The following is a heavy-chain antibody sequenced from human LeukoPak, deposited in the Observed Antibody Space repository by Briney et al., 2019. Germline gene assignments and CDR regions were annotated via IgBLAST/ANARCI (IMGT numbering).Heavy chain of an antibody. V-gene: IGHV4-34*01. CDR3: ARGRLRRCSGGSCYSYYYYMDV. CDR2: INHSGST. D-gene: IGHD2-15*01. Sequence: SETLSLTCAVYGGSFSGYYWSWLRQPPGKGLEWVGEINHSGSTNYNPSLKSRVTISVDTSKNQFSLKLSSVTAADTAVYYCARGRLRRCSGGSCYSYYYYMDVWGKGTTVTVSS. J-gene: IGHJ6*03. CDR1: GGSFSGYY.